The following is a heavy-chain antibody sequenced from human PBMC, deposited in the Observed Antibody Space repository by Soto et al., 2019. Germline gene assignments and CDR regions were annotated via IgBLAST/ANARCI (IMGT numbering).Heavy chain of an antibody. CDR2: IYYSGST. V-gene: IGHV4-31*03. D-gene: IGHD6-6*01. J-gene: IGHJ6*02. CDR3: ASDIAGFEDRSSSPYYYYGMDX. CDR1: GGSISSVGYY. Sequence: SETLSLTFTVSGGSISSVGYYWSWIRQHPGKGLEGIGYIYYSGSTYYNPSLKSRVTISVDTSKNQFSLKLSSVTAADTAVYYCASDIAGFEDRSSSPYYYYGMDXWGQGTTVTVS.